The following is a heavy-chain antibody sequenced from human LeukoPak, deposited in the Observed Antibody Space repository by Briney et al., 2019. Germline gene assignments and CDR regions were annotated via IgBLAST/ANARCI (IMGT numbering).Heavy chain of an antibody. Sequence: GRSLRLSCAASGFTFSSYGMHWVRQAPGKGLEGVAVISYDGSNKYYADSVKGRFTISRDNSKNTLYLQMNSLRAEDTAVYYCAKDRYGSGSYYYYGMDVWGKGTTVTVSS. CDR1: GFTFSSYG. CDR2: ISYDGSNK. J-gene: IGHJ6*04. V-gene: IGHV3-30*18. D-gene: IGHD3-10*01. CDR3: AKDRYGSGSYYYYGMDV.